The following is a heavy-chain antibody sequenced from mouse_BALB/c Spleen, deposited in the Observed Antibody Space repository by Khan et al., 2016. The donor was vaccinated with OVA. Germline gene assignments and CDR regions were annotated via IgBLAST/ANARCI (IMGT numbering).Heavy chain of an antibody. D-gene: IGHD2-10*02. CDR3: TRSGYANPFAY. V-gene: IGHV1S81*02. CDR2: INPSNGGT. Sequence: QMQLEESGAELVKPGASVKLSCKASGYTFSSYYMYWVKQRPGQGLEWIGGINPSNGGTNFNEKFKTKATLTVDKSSTTAYMHLSSLTSEDSAVYYCTRSGYANPFAYWGQGTLVTVSA. CDR1: GYTFSSYY. J-gene: IGHJ3*01.